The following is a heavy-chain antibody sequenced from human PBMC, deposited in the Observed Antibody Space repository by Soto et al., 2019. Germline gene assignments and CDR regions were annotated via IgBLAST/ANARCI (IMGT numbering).Heavy chain of an antibody. Sequence: QVQLQESGPGLVKPSQTLSLTCTVSGGSISSGGYYWSWIRQHPGMGLEWVGYIYYSGTTYYNPSLKSRVTISLDMSKNQFSLKLSSVTAADTAVYYCASQYCSSTSCYEGGAFDIWGQGTMVTVFS. CDR2: IYYSGTT. CDR1: GGSISSGGYY. V-gene: IGHV4-31*03. CDR3: ASQYCSSTSCYEGGAFDI. J-gene: IGHJ3*02. D-gene: IGHD2-2*01.